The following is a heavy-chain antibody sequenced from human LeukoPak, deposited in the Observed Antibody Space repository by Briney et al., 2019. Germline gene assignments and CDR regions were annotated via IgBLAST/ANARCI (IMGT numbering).Heavy chain of an antibody. CDR1: GFSFSTYP. CDR3: AREFGYNKRIDS. Sequence: PGRSLRLSCAASGFSFSTYPMTWVRRAPGKGLEWVSSISSSSSSLYYADSVKGRFTISRDNAWNSLYLQMSGLRVEDTAVYYCAREFGYNKRIDSWGQGILVTVSS. CDR2: ISSSSSSL. D-gene: IGHD5-24*01. V-gene: IGHV3-21*01. J-gene: IGHJ4*02.